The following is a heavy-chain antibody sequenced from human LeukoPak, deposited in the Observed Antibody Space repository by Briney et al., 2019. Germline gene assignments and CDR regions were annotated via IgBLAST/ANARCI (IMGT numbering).Heavy chain of an antibody. CDR2: IIPIFGTA. V-gene: IGHV1-69*05. D-gene: IGHD6-13*01. Sequence: AVKVSCKASGGTFSSYAISWVRQAPGQGLEWMGRIIPIFGTANYAPKFQGRVTITTDESTSTASMELSSRRSEDTAVYYCTRDAGKAYYYYYDMDVWGKGTTVTVSS. CDR1: GGTFSSYA. J-gene: IGHJ6*03. CDR3: TRDAGKAYYYYYDMDV.